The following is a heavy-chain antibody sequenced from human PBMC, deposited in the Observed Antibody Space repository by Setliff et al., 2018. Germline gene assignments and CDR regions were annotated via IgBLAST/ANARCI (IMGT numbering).Heavy chain of an antibody. Sequence: PGGSLRLSCAASGFTFSDAWMNWVRQAPGKGLEWVGRIKSKADGGTADFAAPVKGRFTISRDDSKNTLYLQMNSLKTEDTAVYYCTTEWDYYGSGSYYNNHPNDYWGQGTLVTVSS. J-gene: IGHJ4*02. V-gene: IGHV3-15*01. CDR2: IKSKADGGTA. D-gene: IGHD3-10*01. CDR3: TTEWDYYGSGSYYNNHPNDY. CDR1: GFTFSDAW.